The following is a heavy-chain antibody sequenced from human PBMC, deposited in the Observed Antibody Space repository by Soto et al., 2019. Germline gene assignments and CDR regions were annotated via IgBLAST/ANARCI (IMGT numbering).Heavy chain of an antibody. D-gene: IGHD2-15*01. CDR1: GYTFTGYY. Sequence: ASVKVSCKASGYTFTGYYMHWVRQAPGQGLEWMGWINPNSGGTNYAQKFQGWVTMTRDTSISTAYMELSRLRSDDTAVYYCARDPYCSGGSCYVFDYWGQGTLVTVSS. CDR2: INPNSGGT. J-gene: IGHJ4*02. V-gene: IGHV1-2*04. CDR3: ARDPYCSGGSCYVFDY.